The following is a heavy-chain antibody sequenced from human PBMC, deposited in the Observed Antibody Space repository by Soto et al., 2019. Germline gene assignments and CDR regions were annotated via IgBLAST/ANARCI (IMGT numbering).Heavy chain of an antibody. CDR2: IYYSGST. D-gene: IGHD2-2*01. Sequence: SETLSLTCTVSGGSISSSSYYWGWIRQPPGKGLEWIGSIYYSGSTYYNPSLKSRVTISVDTSKNQFSLKLSSVTAADTAVYYCASIRTCSSTSCHLGNWFDPWGQGTLVT. J-gene: IGHJ5*02. V-gene: IGHV4-39*01. CDR1: GGSISSSSYY. CDR3: ASIRTCSSTSCHLGNWFDP.